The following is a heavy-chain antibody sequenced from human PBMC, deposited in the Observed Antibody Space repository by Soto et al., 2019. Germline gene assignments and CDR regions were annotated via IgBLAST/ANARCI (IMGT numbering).Heavy chain of an antibody. J-gene: IGHJ3*02. CDR3: GRGEVFDI. CDR2: IDSAGST. CDR1: GGSISGYF. Sequence: QLQLQESGPGLVKPSETLSLICTVSGGSISGYFWSWVRQPAGKGLEWIGRIDSAGSTNYNPSLTSRVSMSVDTSQNQFSLKLTSVTAADTAMYYCGRGEVFDIGGRGTMVTGSS. V-gene: IGHV4-4*07. D-gene: IGHD3-16*01.